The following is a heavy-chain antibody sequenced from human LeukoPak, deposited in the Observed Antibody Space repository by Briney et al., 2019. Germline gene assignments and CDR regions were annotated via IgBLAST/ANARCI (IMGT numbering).Heavy chain of an antibody. CDR3: ARHPGYYDSSALKDY. Sequence: SETLSLTCTVSGGSISSSSYYWGWIRQPPGKGLEWIGSMYYSGSTYYNPSLKSRVTLSVDTSKTQFSLKLSSVTAADTAVYFCARHPGYYDSSALKDYWGQGTLVTVSS. CDR2: MYYSGST. J-gene: IGHJ4*02. CDR1: GGSISSSSYY. V-gene: IGHV4-39*01. D-gene: IGHD3-22*01.